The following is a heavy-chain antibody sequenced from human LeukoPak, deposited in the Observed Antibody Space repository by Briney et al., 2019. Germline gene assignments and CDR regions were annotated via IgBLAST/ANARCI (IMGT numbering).Heavy chain of an antibody. V-gene: IGHV4-59*01. CDR2: IYSYGSA. Sequence: SETLSLTCTVSGGSISPYYWSWIRQPPGKGLEWIGYIYSYGSANYNPSLKSRVTISVDTSKNQFSLRLTSVTAADTAVYYCAKDGPTGPWGQGTLVTVSS. J-gene: IGHJ4*02. CDR1: GGSISPYY. CDR3: AKDGPTGP. D-gene: IGHD1-26*01.